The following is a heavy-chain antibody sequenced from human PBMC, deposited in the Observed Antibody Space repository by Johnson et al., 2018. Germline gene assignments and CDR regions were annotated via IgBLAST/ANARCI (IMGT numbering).Heavy chain of an antibody. J-gene: IGHJ5*01. V-gene: IGHV3-33*06. CDR2: IWPDGSDK. CDR3: AKAGAPGWTYYYDSSGPAGGFDS. D-gene: IGHD3-22*01. Sequence: QVQLVESGGGVVQPGGSLRLSCATSGFIFDTYGMHWVRQAPGKGLEWVAIIWPDGSDKLYVDSVKGRFTISRDNSKNTLHLQMDSLRAEDTAVYYCAKAGAPGWTYYYDSSGPAGGFDSWGQGTQVTVSS. CDR1: GFIFDTYG.